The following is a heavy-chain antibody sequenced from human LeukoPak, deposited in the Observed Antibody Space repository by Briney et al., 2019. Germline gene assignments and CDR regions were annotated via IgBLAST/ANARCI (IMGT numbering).Heavy chain of an antibody. CDR2: TSGSGGST. V-gene: IGHV3-23*01. J-gene: IGHJ4*02. D-gene: IGHD3-3*01. CDR1: GFTFSSYA. CDR3: AKGLRGTYDY. Sequence: GGSLRLSCAASGFTFSSYAMSWVRQAPGKGLEWVSGTSGSGGSTYYADSVKGRFTISRDNSKNTLYLQLNSLRAEDTAVYYCAKGLRGTYDYWGQGTLVTVSS.